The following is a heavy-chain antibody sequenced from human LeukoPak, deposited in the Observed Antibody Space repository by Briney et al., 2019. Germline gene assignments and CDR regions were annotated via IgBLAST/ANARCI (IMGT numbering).Heavy chain of an antibody. V-gene: IGHV3-48*01. J-gene: IGHJ5*02. Sequence: GGSLRLSXAASGFTFSSYSMNWVRQAPGKGLEWVSYISSSSSTIYYADSVKGRFTISRDNAKNSLYLQMNSLRAEDTAVYYCASGSLSVAAAGTWFDPWGQGTLVTVSS. D-gene: IGHD6-13*01. CDR3: ASGSLSVAAAGTWFDP. CDR2: ISSSSSTI. CDR1: GFTFSSYS.